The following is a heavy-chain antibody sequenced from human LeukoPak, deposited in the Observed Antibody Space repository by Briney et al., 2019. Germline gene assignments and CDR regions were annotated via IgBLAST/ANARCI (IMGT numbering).Heavy chain of an antibody. J-gene: IGHJ3*02. Sequence: SVKVSCKASGYTFTSYGISWVRQAPGQGLEWMGGIIPIFGTANYAQKFQGRVTITADESTSTAYMELSSLRSEDTAVYYCARGSREYCSSTSCSESYAFDIWGQGTMVTVSS. CDR3: ARGSREYCSSTSCSESYAFDI. CDR2: IIPIFGTA. V-gene: IGHV1-69*13. D-gene: IGHD2-2*01. CDR1: GYTFTSYG.